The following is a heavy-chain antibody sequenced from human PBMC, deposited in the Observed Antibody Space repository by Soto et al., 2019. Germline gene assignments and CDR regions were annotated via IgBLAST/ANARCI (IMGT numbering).Heavy chain of an antibody. CDR3: ARDDGGAPLDY. V-gene: IGHV1-2*04. D-gene: IGHD1-26*01. CDR1: GYTFSDYY. CDR2: INPNTGGT. J-gene: IGHJ4*02. Sequence: ASVKVSCKASGYTFSDYYIHWVRQAPGQGLEWMGWINPNTGGTNSAQKFQGWVTMTRDTSISTAYMELSRLRSDDTAVYYCARDDGGAPLDYWGQGTLVTSPQ.